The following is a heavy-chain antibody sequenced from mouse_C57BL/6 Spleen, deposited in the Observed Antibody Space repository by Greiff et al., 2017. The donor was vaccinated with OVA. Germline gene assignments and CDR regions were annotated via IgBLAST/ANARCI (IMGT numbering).Heavy chain of an antibody. CDR1: GYTFTSYW. CDR2: IDPSDSYT. Sequence: QVQLQQPGAELVKPGASVKLSCKASGYTFTSYWMQWVKQRPGQGLEWIGEIDPSDSYTNYNQKFKGKATLTVDTSSRTAYMTLSSLTSEDSAVYYCARKGGGDYDGLAMDYWGQGTSVTVSS. CDR3: ARKGGGDYDGLAMDY. D-gene: IGHD2-4*01. J-gene: IGHJ4*01. V-gene: IGHV1-50*01.